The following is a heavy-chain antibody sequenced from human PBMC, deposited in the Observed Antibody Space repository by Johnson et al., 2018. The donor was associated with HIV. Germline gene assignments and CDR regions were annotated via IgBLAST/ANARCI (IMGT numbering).Heavy chain of an antibody. CDR1: GFTFSDYY. V-gene: IGHV3-11*04. J-gene: IGHJ3*01. Sequence: QVQLVESGGGLVKPGGSLRLSCAASGFTFSDYYMNWIRQAPGKGLEWLSYISSSGNTIYYADSVKGRFTISRDNARNSLYLQMNSLRAEDTAVYYCARGRWLQLDAFDLWGQGTMVSVPS. D-gene: IGHD5-24*01. CDR2: ISSSGNTI. CDR3: ARGRWLQLDAFDL.